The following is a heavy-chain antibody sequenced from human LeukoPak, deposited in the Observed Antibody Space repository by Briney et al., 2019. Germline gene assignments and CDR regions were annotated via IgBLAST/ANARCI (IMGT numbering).Heavy chain of an antibody. J-gene: IGHJ4*02. CDR1: GGSISSYY. D-gene: IGHD6-13*01. CDR3: ARRHIAAADDY. Sequence: SETLSLTCTVSGGSISSYYWSWIRQPPGKGLEYIGYIYYSGSTYYNPSLKSRVTISVDTSKNQFSLKLSSVTAADTAVYYCARRHIAAADDYWGQGTLVTVSS. CDR2: IYYSGST. V-gene: IGHV4-59*08.